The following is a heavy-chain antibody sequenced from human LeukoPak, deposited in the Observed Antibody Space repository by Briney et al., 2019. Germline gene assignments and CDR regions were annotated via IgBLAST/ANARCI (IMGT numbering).Heavy chain of an antibody. CDR2: ISSSSSTI. CDR3: ARDQVFRSGWPGAFDY. V-gene: IGHV3-48*04. Sequence: GGSLRLSCAASGFTFSSYSMNWVRQAPGKGLEWVSYISSSSSTIYYADSVKGRFTISRDNAKISLYLQMNSLGAEDTAVYYCARDQVFRSGWPGAFDYWGQGTLVTVSS. D-gene: IGHD6-19*01. J-gene: IGHJ4*02. CDR1: GFTFSSYS.